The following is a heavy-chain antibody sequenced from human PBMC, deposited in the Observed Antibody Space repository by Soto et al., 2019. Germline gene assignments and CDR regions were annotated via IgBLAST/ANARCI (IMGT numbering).Heavy chain of an antibody. D-gene: IGHD1-26*01. CDR1: GFIFSAFC. CDR2: LSHDGYNK. Sequence: GGSLRLSGAASGFIFSAFCIPWVRQAPGKGLEWVAFLSHDGYNKYYADSVRGRFTISRDNSKNTVYLQMNSLRPDDTAVYYCARDREGGTYNYFDNVGQGTRVTGS. CDR3: ARDREGGTYNYFDN. V-gene: IGHV3-30*03. J-gene: IGHJ4*02.